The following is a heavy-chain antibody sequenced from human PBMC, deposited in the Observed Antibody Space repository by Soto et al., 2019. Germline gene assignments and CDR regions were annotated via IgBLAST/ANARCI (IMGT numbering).Heavy chain of an antibody. D-gene: IGHD2-15*01. J-gene: IGHJ6*02. Sequence: QVQLVESGGGVVQPGRSLRLSCAASGFTFSSYGMHWVRQAPGKGLEWVAVISYDGSNKYYADSVKGRFTISRDNSKNTLYLKMNSLRAEDTAVYYCAKEDCSGGSCSSYYYYGMDVWGQGTTVTVSS. CDR3: AKEDCSGGSCSSYYYYGMDV. V-gene: IGHV3-30*18. CDR2: ISYDGSNK. CDR1: GFTFSSYG.